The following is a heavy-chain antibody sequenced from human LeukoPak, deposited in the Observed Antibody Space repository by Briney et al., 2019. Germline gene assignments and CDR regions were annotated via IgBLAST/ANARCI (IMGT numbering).Heavy chain of an antibody. CDR3: TRGTGGNY. Sequence: PGRSLRLSXVAAEFTFGDYAMSWVRQAPGKGLEWVGFIRSKVHGGTTDYAASVKDRFTISRDDSKSIAYLQMNGLKTEDTAVYYCTRGTGGNYWGQGTLVTVSS. CDR2: IRSKVHGGTT. D-gene: IGHD1-14*01. J-gene: IGHJ4*02. V-gene: IGHV3-49*04. CDR1: EFTFGDYA.